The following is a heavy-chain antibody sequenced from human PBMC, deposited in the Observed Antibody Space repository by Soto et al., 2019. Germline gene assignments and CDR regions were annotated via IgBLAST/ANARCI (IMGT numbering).Heavy chain of an antibody. V-gene: IGHV1-69*01. CDR1: GGTFSSYA. CDR2: IIPIFGTA. D-gene: IGHD3-22*01. CDR3: ARYYYDSSGYFRTRKRYGMDV. J-gene: IGHJ6*02. Sequence: QVQLVQSGAAVKKPGSSVKVSCKASGGTFSSYAISWVRQAPGQGLEWMGGIIPIFGTANYAQKFQGRVTSTADESTSTAYMELSSLRSEDTAVYYCARYYYDSSGYFRTRKRYGMDVWGQGTTVTVSS.